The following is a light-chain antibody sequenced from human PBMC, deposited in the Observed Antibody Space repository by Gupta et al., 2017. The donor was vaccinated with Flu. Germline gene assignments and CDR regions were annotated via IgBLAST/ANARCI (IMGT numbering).Light chain of an antibody. V-gene: IGLV1-44*01. J-gene: IGLJ3*02. CDR2: SNN. CDR1: SSNIRSNS. CDR3: AAWDDSLNNWG. Sequence: VNNTCSRSSSNIRSNSVNWYQQFPGTVPQLLLQSNNERPPGGPDRLSGSKAGTSGSLVISGRQSEDEAYYYFAAWDDSLNNWGFRGGNK.